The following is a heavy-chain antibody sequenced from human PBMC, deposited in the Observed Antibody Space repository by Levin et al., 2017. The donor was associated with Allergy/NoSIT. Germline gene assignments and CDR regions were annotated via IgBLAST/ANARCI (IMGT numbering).Heavy chain of an antibody. Sequence: GGSLRLSCAASGFTFSSSGMTWVRQSPGKGLECVSVITAGGGSTYYANSVKGRFTVSRDNSKNTLYLQMNSLRAEDTAIYYCAKEAGSGSYYNDYWGQGTLVTVSS. CDR2: ITAGGGST. J-gene: IGHJ4*02. D-gene: IGHD3-10*01. CDR1: GFTFSSSG. CDR3: AKEAGSGSYYNDY. V-gene: IGHV3-23*01.